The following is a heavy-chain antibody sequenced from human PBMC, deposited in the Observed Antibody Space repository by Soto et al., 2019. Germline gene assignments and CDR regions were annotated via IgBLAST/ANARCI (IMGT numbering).Heavy chain of an antibody. D-gene: IGHD5-12*01. CDR1: GGTFTYSA. V-gene: IGHV1-69*01. J-gene: IGHJ2*01. CDR3: ASGRRRDGYREYWDFAL. Sequence: QVQLVQSGAEVKKPGSSVKVSCKASGGTFTYSAVSWVRQAPGQGLEWMGGIIPMFGTPNYAQKFQGRLTISADEATSTVYMELSSLRSEDAAVYYCASGRRRDGYREYWDFALWCRGTVVTVSS. CDR2: IIPMFGTP.